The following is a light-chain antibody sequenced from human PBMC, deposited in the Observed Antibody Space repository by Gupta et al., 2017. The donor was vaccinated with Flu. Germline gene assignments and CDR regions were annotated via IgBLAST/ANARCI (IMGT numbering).Light chain of an antibody. CDR3: GTWDNSMSAVV. Sequence: QSVLAQPASVSAAPGQKVTISCSRGGSNIGVNSVSWYQQLPGAAPKLLIYDNHVRPSGIPDRFSGSKSGTSATLGITGLHTGDEADYYCGTWDNSMSAVVFGGGTKLTVL. CDR1: GSNIGVNS. J-gene: IGLJ3*02. V-gene: IGLV1-51*01. CDR2: DNH.